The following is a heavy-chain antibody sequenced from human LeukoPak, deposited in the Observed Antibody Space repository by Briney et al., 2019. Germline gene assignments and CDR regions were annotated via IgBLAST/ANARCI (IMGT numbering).Heavy chain of an antibody. Sequence: GGSLRLSCAASGFTFSSYSMNWVRQAPGKGLEWVSSISSSSSYIYYADSVKGRFTISRDNAKNSLYLQMSSLRAEDTAVYYCARVIGGYWFDPWGQGTLVTVSS. CDR2: ISSSSSYI. V-gene: IGHV3-21*01. CDR3: ARVIGGYWFDP. D-gene: IGHD5-12*01. CDR1: GFTFSSYS. J-gene: IGHJ5*02.